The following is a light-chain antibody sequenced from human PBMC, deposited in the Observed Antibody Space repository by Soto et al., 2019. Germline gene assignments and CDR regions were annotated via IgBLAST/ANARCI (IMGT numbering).Light chain of an antibody. CDR3: SSYISSSVV. Sequence: QSVLTQPASVSGSPGQSITISCTGTSSDVGGYNYVSWYQQHPGKAPKLMIYDVSNRPSGVSNRFSGSKSGNTASLTISGRQAEDEADYYCSSYISSSVVFGGGTQLTVL. J-gene: IGLJ2*01. V-gene: IGLV2-14*01. CDR1: SSDVGGYNY. CDR2: DVS.